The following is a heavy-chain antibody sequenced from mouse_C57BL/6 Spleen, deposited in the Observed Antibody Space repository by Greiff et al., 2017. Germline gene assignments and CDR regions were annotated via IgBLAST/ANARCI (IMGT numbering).Heavy chain of an antibody. V-gene: IGHV1-55*01. CDR2: IYPGSGST. CDR3: ARGGTITGDY. D-gene: IGHD1-1*01. Sequence: QVHVKQPGAELVKPGASVKMSCKASGYTFTSYWITWVKQRPGQGLEWIGDIYPGSGSTNYNEKFKSKATLTVDTSSSTAYMQLSSLTSEDSAVYYCARGGTITGDYWGQGTTLTVSS. J-gene: IGHJ2*01. CDR1: GYTFTSYW.